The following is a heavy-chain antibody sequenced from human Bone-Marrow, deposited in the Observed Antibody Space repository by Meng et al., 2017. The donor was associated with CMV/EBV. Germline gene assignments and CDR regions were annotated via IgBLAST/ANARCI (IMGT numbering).Heavy chain of an antibody. J-gene: IGHJ5*02. Sequence: QGQLGQSGAEVKKPGASVKVSCKASGSTFTGYYMHWVRQAPGQGLEWMGWINPNSGGTNYAQKFQGRVTMTRDTSISTAYMELSRLRSDDTAVYYCARESITMVRGVSWFDPWGQGTLVTVSS. CDR2: INPNSGGT. CDR3: ARESITMVRGVSWFDP. V-gene: IGHV1-2*02. CDR1: GSTFTGYY. D-gene: IGHD3-10*01.